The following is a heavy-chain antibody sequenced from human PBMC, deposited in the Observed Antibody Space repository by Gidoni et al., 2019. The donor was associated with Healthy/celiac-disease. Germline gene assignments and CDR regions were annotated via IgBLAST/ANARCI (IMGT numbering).Heavy chain of an antibody. V-gene: IGHV3-73*01. CDR3: TRHGFPDDSSGYYNWFDY. CDR2: IRSKANSYAT. CDR1: GFTFSGSA. J-gene: IGHJ4*02. D-gene: IGHD3-22*01. Sequence: EVQLVESGGGLVQPGGSLKLSCAASGFTFSGSAMHWVRQASGKGLEWVGRIRSKANSYATAYAASVKGRFTISRDDSKNTAYLQMNSLKTEDTAVYYCTRHGFPDDSSGYYNWFDYWGQGTLVTVSS.